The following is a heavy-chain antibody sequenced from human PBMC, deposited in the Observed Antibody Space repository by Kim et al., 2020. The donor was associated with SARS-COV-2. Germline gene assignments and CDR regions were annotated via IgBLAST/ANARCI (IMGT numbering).Heavy chain of an antibody. V-gene: IGHV3-23*01. CDR2: ISGSGGST. CDR1: GFTFSSYA. J-gene: IGHJ4*02. CDR3: AKGVLLWFGELSPIDY. Sequence: GGSLRLSCAASGFTFSSYAMSWVRQAPGKGLEWVSAISGSGGSTYYADSVKGRFTISRDNSKNTLYLQMNSLRAEDTAVYYWAKGVLLWFGELSPIDYWGQGTLVTVSS. D-gene: IGHD3-10*01.